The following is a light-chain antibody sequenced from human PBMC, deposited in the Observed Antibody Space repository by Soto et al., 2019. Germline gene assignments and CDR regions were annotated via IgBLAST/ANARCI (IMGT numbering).Light chain of an antibody. CDR3: CSYVGGYSYV. CDR2: EVT. V-gene: IGLV2-14*01. Sequence: QSALTQPASVSGSPGQSIAISCTGTRSDVGAYNYVSWYQQHPGKAPKLMISEVTNRPSGVSDRFSGSKSGNTASLTISGLQAEDEADYYCCSYVGGYSYVFGIGTKVTVL. J-gene: IGLJ1*01. CDR1: RSDVGAYNY.